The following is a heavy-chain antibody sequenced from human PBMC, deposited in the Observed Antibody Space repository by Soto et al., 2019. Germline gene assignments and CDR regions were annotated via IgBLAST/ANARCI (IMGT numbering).Heavy chain of an antibody. D-gene: IGHD4-17*01. CDR2: ISGSSNYI. J-gene: IGHJ6*02. CDR3: ARDLSTTDYYYYGMDV. CDR1: GFSFSSYD. Sequence: PGGSLRLSCAASGFSFSSYDMNWVRQAPGKGLEWVSSISGSSNYIYYADSVKGRFTISRDNAKNSLYLQMNSLRPEDTAVYYCARDLSTTDYYYYGMDVWGQGTTVTVSS. V-gene: IGHV3-21*01.